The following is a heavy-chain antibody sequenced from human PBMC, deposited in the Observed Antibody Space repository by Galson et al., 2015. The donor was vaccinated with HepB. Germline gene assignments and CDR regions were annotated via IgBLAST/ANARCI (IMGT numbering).Heavy chain of an antibody. D-gene: IGHD2-2*01. V-gene: IGHV3-21*01. J-gene: IGHJ6*02. CDR2: ISSSSSYI. CDR3: ARGVPAVYGMDV. Sequence: SLRLSCAASGFTFSSYSMNWVRQAPGKGLEWVSSISSSSSYIYYADSEKGRFTISRDNAKNSLYLQMNSLRAEDTAVYYCARGVPAVYGMDVWGQGTTVTVSS. CDR1: GFTFSSYS.